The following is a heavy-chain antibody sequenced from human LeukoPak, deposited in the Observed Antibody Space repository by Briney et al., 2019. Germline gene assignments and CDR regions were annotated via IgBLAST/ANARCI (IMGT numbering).Heavy chain of an antibody. CDR2: ISSSGSTI. V-gene: IGHV3-48*03. Sequence: TGGSLRLSCAASGFTFSSYEMNWVRQAPGKGLEWVSYISSSGSTIYYADSVKGRFTISRDNAKNSLYLQMNSLRAGDTAVYYCASLPVAATREFDYWGQGTLVTVSS. D-gene: IGHD2-15*01. CDR3: ASLPVAATREFDY. J-gene: IGHJ4*02. CDR1: GFTFSSYE.